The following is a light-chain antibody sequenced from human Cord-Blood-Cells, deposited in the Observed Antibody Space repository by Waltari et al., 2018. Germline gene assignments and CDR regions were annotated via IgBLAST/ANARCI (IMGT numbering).Light chain of an antibody. CDR1: SSDVGGYNY. Sequence: QSALTQPPSASGSPGQSVTISCTGTSSDVGGYNYVSWYQQHPGKAPKLMIYEVSKRPAGVPDRFSGSKAGNTASLTVSGLQAEEEADYYCSSYASSNKVFGGGTKLTVI. V-gene: IGLV2-8*01. CDR2: EVS. CDR3: SSYASSNKV. J-gene: IGLJ3*02.